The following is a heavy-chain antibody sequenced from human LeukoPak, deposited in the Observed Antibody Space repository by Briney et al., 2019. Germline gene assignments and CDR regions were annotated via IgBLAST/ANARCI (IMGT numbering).Heavy chain of an antibody. D-gene: IGHD6-13*01. J-gene: IGHJ4*02. CDR2: ISTSGAST. Sequence: GGSLRLSCAASGFIFSNYAMSWVRQAPGKGLEWISAISTSGASTYYTDSVKGRFTISRDNSKNTLYLQMKSLRGDDTAVYYCAKTGSSSWWIDYWGQGTLVTVSS. V-gene: IGHV3-23*01. CDR1: GFIFSNYA. CDR3: AKTGSSSWWIDY.